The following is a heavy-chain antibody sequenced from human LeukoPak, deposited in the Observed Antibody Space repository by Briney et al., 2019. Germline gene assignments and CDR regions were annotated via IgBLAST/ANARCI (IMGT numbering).Heavy chain of an antibody. Sequence: GGSLRLSCAASGFTFSDYYMSWIRQAPGKGLEWVSYISSSGSSIYYADSVKGRFTISRDNAKNSLYLQMNSLRAEDTALYYCAKDGGWYGSYYFDYWGQGTLVTVSS. CDR1: GFTFSDYY. V-gene: IGHV3-11*01. CDR2: ISSSGSSI. J-gene: IGHJ4*02. CDR3: AKDGGWYGSYYFDY. D-gene: IGHD6-19*01.